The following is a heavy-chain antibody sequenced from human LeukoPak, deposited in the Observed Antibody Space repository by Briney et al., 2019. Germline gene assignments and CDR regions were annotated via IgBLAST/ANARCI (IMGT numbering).Heavy chain of an antibody. CDR2: IYYSGST. J-gene: IGHJ4*02. V-gene: IGHV4-34*01. CDR1: GGSFSGYY. D-gene: IGHD5-18*01. Sequence: SETLSLTCAVYGGSFSGYYWSWIRQPPGKGLEWIGSIYYSGSTYYNPSLKSRVTISVDTSKNQFSLKLSSVTAADTAVYYCARDSLNQYSYGFDYWGQGTLVTVSS. CDR3: ARDSLNQYSYGFDY.